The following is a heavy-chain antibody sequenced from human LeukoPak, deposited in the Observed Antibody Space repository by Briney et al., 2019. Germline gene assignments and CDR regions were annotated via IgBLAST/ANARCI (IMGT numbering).Heavy chain of an antibody. J-gene: IGHJ4*02. Sequence: PSETLSLTCSVFGGSIISYYWSWIRQPPGKALEWIGYIYSSGSTNYNPSLKSRVTISVDTSKNQFSLKLSSVTAADTAVYYCASGYSSGWVDYWGQGTLVTVSS. V-gene: IGHV4-59*01. CDR1: GGSIISYY. CDR2: IYSSGST. D-gene: IGHD6-19*01. CDR3: ASGYSSGWVDY.